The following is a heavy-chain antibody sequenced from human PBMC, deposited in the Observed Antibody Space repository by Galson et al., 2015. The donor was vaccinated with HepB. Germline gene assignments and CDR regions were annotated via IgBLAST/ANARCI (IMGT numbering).Heavy chain of an antibody. V-gene: IGHV3-23*01. J-gene: IGHJ5*02. Sequence: SLRLSCAASGFTFSSYAMSWVRQAPGKGLEWVSAISGSGGSTYCADSVKGRFTISRDNSKNTLYLQMNSLRAEDTAVYYCAKDRSSSWYWAPPFDPWGQGTLVTVSS. CDR2: ISGSGGST. D-gene: IGHD6-13*01. CDR3: AKDRSSSWYWAPPFDP. CDR1: GFTFSSYA.